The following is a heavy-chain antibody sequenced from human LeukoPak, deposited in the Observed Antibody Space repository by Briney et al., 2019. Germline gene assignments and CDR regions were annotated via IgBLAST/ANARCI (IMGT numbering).Heavy chain of an antibody. CDR3: ARERDYDTYFDY. CDR1: GFGVSSNH. Sequence: GGSLRLSCAVSGFGVSSNHVAWVRQAPGKGLEWVSVRQPGNVSYYADSVKGRFTTSADSSKNSLYLQMNNLRSEDTDLYYCARERDYDTYFDYWGQGTLVTVSS. D-gene: IGHD3-22*01. J-gene: IGHJ4*02. V-gene: IGHV3-53*01. CDR2: RQPGNVS.